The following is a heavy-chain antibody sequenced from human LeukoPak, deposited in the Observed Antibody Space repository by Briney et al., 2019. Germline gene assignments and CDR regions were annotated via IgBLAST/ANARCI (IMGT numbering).Heavy chain of an antibody. V-gene: IGHV3-21*01. Sequence: PGGSLRLSCAASGFTFSSYSMNWVRQASGKGLEWVSSISSSSSYIYYADSVKGRFTISRDNAKNSLYLQMNSLRAEDTAVYYCARLGGAAAGTKDWGQGTLVTVSS. CDR3: ARLGGAAAGTKD. CDR1: GFTFSSYS. J-gene: IGHJ4*02. CDR2: ISSSSSYI. D-gene: IGHD6-13*01.